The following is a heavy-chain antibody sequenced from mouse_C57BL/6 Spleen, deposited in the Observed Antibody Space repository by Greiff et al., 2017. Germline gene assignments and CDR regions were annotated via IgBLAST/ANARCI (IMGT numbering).Heavy chain of an antibody. D-gene: IGHD2-10*02. J-gene: IGHJ4*01. CDR3: ARGGYDCAMDY. CDR1: GYAFSSSW. V-gene: IGHV1-82*01. Sequence: VQLQQPGPELVKPGASVKISCKASGYAFSSSWMNWVKQRPGQGLEWIGRFYPGDGDTNYNGKFKGKATLAAAKSSSTAYMQLSSLSSEDSSVYFCARGGYDCAMDYWGQGTSVTVSS. CDR2: FYPGDGDT.